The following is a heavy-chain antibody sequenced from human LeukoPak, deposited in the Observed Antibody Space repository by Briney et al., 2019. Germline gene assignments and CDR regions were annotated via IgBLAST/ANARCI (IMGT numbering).Heavy chain of an antibody. J-gene: IGHJ4*02. CDR2: IYFSGST. CDR3: ARRNSGSYSLDY. D-gene: IGHD1-26*01. V-gene: IGHV4-39*01. CDR1: GGSICSGSYY. Sequence: SETLSLTCTVSGGSICSGSYYWGWVRHPPGNGLGWSGNIYFSGSTYYNPSLKSRVTISVDTSKNQCSRKLSSVTAGDSAVYYCARRNSGSYSLDYWGQGTLVTVSS.